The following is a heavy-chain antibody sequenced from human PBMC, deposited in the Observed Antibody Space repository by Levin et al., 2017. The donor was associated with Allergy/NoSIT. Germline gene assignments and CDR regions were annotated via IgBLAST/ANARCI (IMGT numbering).Heavy chain of an antibody. CDR1: GFTFSTVA. CDR3: ARGRDCSYDACYGSGDL. V-gene: IGHV3-23*01. D-gene: IGHD3-10*01. CDR2: ISGSGDRA. Sequence: ETLSLTCAASGFTFSTVAMTWVRQAPGKGLEWVSGISGSGDRAYYVDSVKGRFTVSRDNSKNALYLQMNSLRVEDTALYYCARGRDCSYDACYGSGDLWGQGTLVTVSS. J-gene: IGHJ5*02.